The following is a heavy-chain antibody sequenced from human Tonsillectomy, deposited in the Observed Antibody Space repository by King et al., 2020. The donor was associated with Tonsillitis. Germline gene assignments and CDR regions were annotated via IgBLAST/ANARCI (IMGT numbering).Heavy chain of an antibody. J-gene: IGHJ3*02. V-gene: IGHV3-15*01. D-gene: IGHD6-19*01. CDR3: TYCSGWYLDAFDI. Sequence: VQLVESGGGLLKPGGSPRLSCTASGFTFSNAWLSWVLQAPGKGLEGVGRFKSKTDGGTTNYAAPVKGRFTISRDDSKSTLYLQMNSLKTEGTAVYYCTYCSGWYLDAFDIWGHGTMVTVSS. CDR2: FKSKTDGGTT. CDR1: GFTFSNAW.